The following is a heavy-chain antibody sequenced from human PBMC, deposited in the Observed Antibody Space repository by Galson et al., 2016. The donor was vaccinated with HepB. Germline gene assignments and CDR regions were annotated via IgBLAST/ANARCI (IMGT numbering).Heavy chain of an antibody. D-gene: IGHD5-12*01. CDR3: AKDREWLRYTSDGIDV. CDR1: GFTFSDYA. V-gene: IGHV3-30*04. CDR2: ISYDGRDK. J-gene: IGHJ3*01. Sequence: SLRLSCAASGFTFSDYAMHWVRQAPGKGLECVSVISYDGRDKYYANSVKSRFTISRDNSKNTLDLQMNSLRTEDTALYYCAKDREWLRYTSDGIDVWGPGTTVTVSS.